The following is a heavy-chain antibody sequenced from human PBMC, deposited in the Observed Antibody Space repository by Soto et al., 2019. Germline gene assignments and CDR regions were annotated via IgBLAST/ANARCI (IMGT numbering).Heavy chain of an antibody. CDR3: ARIGSRYNPFDY. J-gene: IGHJ4*02. V-gene: IGHV5-51*01. CDR1: GYTFSSYS. D-gene: IGHD1-1*01. Sequence: GESLKISCAGSGYTFSSYSIGWVRQMPGKGLEWMGIIYPDDSDTRYSPSFRGQVTISVDKSISRAYLQWSSLKASDSAMYFCARIGSRYNPFDYWGRGTLVTVSS. CDR2: IYPDDSDT.